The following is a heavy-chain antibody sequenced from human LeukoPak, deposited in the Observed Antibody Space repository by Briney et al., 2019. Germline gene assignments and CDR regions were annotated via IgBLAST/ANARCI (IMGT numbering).Heavy chain of an antibody. V-gene: IGHV1-18*01. CDR2: ISAHNGNR. Sequence: ASVKVSCKASGYIFTSYGISWVRQAPGQGLEWMGWISAHNGNRNYTQKFQGRLTMTTDTSTNTAYMELRSLRSDDTAMYYCARVGATMVRGVIIHFDYWGQGTLVTVSS. D-gene: IGHD3-10*01. CDR3: ARVGATMVRGVIIHFDY. J-gene: IGHJ4*02. CDR1: GYIFTSYG.